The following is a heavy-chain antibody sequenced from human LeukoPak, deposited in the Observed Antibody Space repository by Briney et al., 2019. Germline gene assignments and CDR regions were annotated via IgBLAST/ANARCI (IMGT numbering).Heavy chain of an antibody. D-gene: IGHD3-9*01. CDR3: ARDLTKEYYYYYYMDV. J-gene: IGHJ6*03. CDR1: GYTFPGYY. Sequence: ASVKVSCKASGYTFPGYYMHGVRQAPGQGLEWMGWINPNSGGTNYAQKFQGRVTMTRDTSISTAYMELSRLRSDDTAVYYCARDLTKEYYYYYYMDVWGKGTTVTVSS. CDR2: INPNSGGT. V-gene: IGHV1-2*02.